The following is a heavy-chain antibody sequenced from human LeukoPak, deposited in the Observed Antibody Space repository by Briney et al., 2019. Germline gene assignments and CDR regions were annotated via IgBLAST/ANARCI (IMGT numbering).Heavy chain of an antibody. CDR1: GFTFSSYS. CDR3: ARDYDILTGYHASFDY. J-gene: IGHJ4*02. CDR2: ISSSSSTI. V-gene: IGHV3-48*04. D-gene: IGHD3-9*01. Sequence: PGGSLRLSCAASGFTFSSYSMNWVRQAPGKGLEWVSYISSSSSTIYYADSVKGRFTISRDNAKNSLYLQMNSLRAEDTAVYYCARDYDILTGYHASFDYWGQGTLVTVSS.